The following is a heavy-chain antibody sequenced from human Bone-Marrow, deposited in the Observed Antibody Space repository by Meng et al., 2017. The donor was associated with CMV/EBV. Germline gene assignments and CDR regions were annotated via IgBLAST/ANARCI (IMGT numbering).Heavy chain of an antibody. V-gene: IGHV3-30*04. CDR3: ARDAWDCSSTSCYGGRFDY. Sequence: GESLKIYCAASGFTFSSYAMHWVRQAPGKGLEWVAVISYDGSNKYYADSVKGRFTISRDNSKNTLYLQMNSLRAEDTAVYYCARDAWDCSSTSCYGGRFDYWGQGTLVTVSS. J-gene: IGHJ4*02. CDR1: GFTFSSYA. D-gene: IGHD2-2*01. CDR2: ISYDGSNK.